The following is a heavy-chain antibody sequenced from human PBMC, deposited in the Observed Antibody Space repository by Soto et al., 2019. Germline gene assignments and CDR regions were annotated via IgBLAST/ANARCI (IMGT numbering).Heavy chain of an antibody. CDR2: IYTSGSI. CDR1: GGSISSYY. J-gene: IGHJ4*02. D-gene: IGHD3-10*01. Sequence: QVQLQESGPGLVKPSETLSLTCTVAGGSISSYYWSWIRQPAGKGLVWIGRIYTSGSINYNPSLKSRVPMSVDTSKNQFALKLSSVAAADTAVYYCARDYSLIRGFDYWGQGTLVTVSS. CDR3: ARDYSLIRGFDY. V-gene: IGHV4-4*07.